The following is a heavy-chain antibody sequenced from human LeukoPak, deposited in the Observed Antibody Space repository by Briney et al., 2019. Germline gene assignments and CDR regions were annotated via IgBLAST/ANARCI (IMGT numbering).Heavy chain of an antibody. J-gene: IGHJ4*02. Sequence: SVKVSCKASGGTFSSYAISWVRQAPGQGLEWMGRIIPILGIANYAQKFQGRVAITADKSTSTAYMELSSLRSEDTAVYYCARASNYYGSGSYYNVGFDYWGQGTLVTVSS. V-gene: IGHV1-69*04. CDR2: IIPILGIA. D-gene: IGHD3-10*01. CDR3: ARASNYYGSGSYYNVGFDY. CDR1: GGTFSSYA.